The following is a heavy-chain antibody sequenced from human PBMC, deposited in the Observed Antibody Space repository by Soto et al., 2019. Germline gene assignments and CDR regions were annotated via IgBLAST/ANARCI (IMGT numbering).Heavy chain of an antibody. D-gene: IGHD3-3*01. V-gene: IGHV4-59*01. CDR3: AGEGALATFGVV. CDR2: VYYGGST. CDR1: GDSIRSYY. J-gene: IGHJ4*02. Sequence: LSLTCTVSGDSIRSYYWTWIRQPPGRGLEWIGHVYYGGSTNYNPSLQSRVTISLDTSKNQFSLRLTSMTAADAAVYYCAGEGALATFGVVWGQGTRVTVSS.